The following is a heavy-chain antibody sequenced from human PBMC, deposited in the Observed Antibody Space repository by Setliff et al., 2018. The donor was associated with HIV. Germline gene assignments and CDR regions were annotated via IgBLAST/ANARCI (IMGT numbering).Heavy chain of an antibody. CDR3: VRDPIEGYPDYFDY. CDR2: ASPSGGTT. J-gene: IGHJ4*02. V-gene: IGHV3-23*01. Sequence: GGSLRLSCAASGFTFSGYWMSWVRQAPGKGLEWVSIASPSGGTTYYADSVKGRFTISRDNSKSTLYLQMNSLKTEDTAVYYCVRDPIEGYPDYFDYWGQGTLVTVSS. CDR1: GFTFSGYW. D-gene: IGHD1-26*01.